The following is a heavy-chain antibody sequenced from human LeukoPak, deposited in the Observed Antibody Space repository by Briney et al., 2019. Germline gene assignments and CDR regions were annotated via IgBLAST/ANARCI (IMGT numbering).Heavy chain of an antibody. CDR2: INHSGST. V-gene: IGHV4-34*01. D-gene: IGHD4-23*01. CDR1: GGSFSGYY. Sequence: PSETLSLTCAVYGGSFSGYYWSWIRQPPGKGLEWIGEINHSGSTNYNPSLKSRVTISVDTSKNQFSLKLSSVTAADTAVYYCASSPTVVKGYNWFDPWGQGTLVTVSS. J-gene: IGHJ5*02. CDR3: ASSPTVVKGYNWFDP.